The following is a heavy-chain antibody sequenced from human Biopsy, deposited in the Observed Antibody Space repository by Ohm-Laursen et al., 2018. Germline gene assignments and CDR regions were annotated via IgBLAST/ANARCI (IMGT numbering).Heavy chain of an antibody. CDR3: ARNTGWYGDLYYFDY. V-gene: IGHV1-46*01. J-gene: IGHJ4*02. CDR1: GGTFINYA. D-gene: IGHD6-19*01. CDR2: INPSGSTT. Sequence: GSSVKVSCKASGGTFINYAISWVRQAPGQGLEWMGMINPSGSTTSYPQIFQGRVTMTRDTSKSTVYMELSSLRSADTAVYFCARNTGWYGDLYYFDYWGQGTLVIVSS.